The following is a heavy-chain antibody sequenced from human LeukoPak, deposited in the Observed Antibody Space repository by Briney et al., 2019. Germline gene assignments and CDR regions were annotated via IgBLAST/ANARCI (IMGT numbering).Heavy chain of an antibody. D-gene: IGHD2/OR15-2a*01. J-gene: IGHJ4*02. Sequence: SQTLSLTCAISGDSVSSTSATWNWIRHSPARGLEWLGRTHFRSKWNSDYALSVKSRISINPDTPKNHFSLHLNSVTPEDTAVYYCAKGRFPIGFEYWGQGTLVTVSS. CDR1: GDSVSSTSAT. V-gene: IGHV6-1*01. CDR2: THFRSKWNS. CDR3: AKGRFPIGFEY.